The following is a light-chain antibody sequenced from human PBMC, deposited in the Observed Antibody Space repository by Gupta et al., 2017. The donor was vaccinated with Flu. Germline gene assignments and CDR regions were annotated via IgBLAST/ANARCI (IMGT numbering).Light chain of an antibody. CDR1: QSLLYSSNNKDY. CDR3: QQYVTTPWT. V-gene: IGKV4-1*01. CDR2: WAS. J-gene: IGKJ1*01. Sequence: LGERATIDCKSSQSLLYSSNNKDYLAWYQQRPGQPPKLLIYWASARASGVPDRFSDSGSGTDFTLTVSSLQAEDVAIYYCQQYVTTPWTFGQGTKVEIK.